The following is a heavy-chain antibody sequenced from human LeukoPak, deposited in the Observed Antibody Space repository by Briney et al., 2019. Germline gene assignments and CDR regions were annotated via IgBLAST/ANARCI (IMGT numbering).Heavy chain of an antibody. D-gene: IGHD2-15*01. V-gene: IGHV4-4*07. CDR3: VVVVAAPRFYYGMDV. CDR1: GGSISSYY. Sequence: SETLSLTCTVSGGSISSYYWSWIRQPAGKGLEWIGRIYTSGSTNYNPSLKSRVTMSVDTSKNQFSLKPSSVTAADTAVYYCVVVVAAPRFYYGMDVWGQGTTVTVSS. J-gene: IGHJ6*02. CDR2: IYTSGST.